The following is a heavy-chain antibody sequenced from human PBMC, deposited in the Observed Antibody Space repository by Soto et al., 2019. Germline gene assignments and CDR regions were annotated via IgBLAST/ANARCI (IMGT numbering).Heavy chain of an antibody. V-gene: IGHV4-31*03. Sequence: QVQLQESGPGLVKPSQTLSLTCTVSGGSISSGGYYWSWIRQHPGKGLEWIGYIYYSGSTYYNPSLKSRVTISVDTSKNQFSLKLSSVTAADTAVYYCARVAGGGTIFGVVTKGPFDIWGQGTMVTVSS. J-gene: IGHJ3*02. D-gene: IGHD3-3*01. CDR2: IYYSGST. CDR1: GGSISSGGYY. CDR3: ARVAGGGTIFGVVTKGPFDI.